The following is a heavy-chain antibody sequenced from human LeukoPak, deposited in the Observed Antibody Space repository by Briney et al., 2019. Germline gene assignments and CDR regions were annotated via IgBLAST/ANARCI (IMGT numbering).Heavy chain of an antibody. V-gene: IGHV3-23*01. CDR1: GLTFSSYG. CDR3: AKGITGTGSYSVADH. Sequence: QSGGPLRLSCAASGLTFSSYGMSWVRQAPGRGLEWVSAISTTGGTTYYADSVRGRFTISRDNSRNTLYLQMNSLRAEDTAIYYCAKGITGTGSYSVADHWGQGILVTVSS. CDR2: ISTTGGTT. D-gene: IGHD1-26*01. J-gene: IGHJ4*02.